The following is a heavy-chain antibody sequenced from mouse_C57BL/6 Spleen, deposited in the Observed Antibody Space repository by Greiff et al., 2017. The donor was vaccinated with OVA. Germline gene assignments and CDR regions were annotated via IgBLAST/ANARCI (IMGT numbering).Heavy chain of an antibody. V-gene: IGHV14-4*01. J-gene: IGHJ3*01. CDR3: TPYSNYAPWFAY. D-gene: IGHD2-5*01. CDR1: GFNIQDDY. Sequence: VQLQQSGAELVRPGASVKLSCTASGFNIQDDYMHWVKQRPEQGLEWIGWIDPENGDTEYASKFQGKATITADTSSNTAYLQLSSLTSEDTAVYYCTPYSNYAPWFAYWGQGTLVTVSA. CDR2: IDPENGDT.